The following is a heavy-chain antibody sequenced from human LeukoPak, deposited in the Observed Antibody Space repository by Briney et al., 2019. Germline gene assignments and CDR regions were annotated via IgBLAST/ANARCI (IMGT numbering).Heavy chain of an antibody. CDR2: IYYSGTT. D-gene: IGHD3-3*01. CDR3: ARHGPLYDIWSAQFYFDY. Sequence: SETLSLTCTDYGGSISTFYWSWIRQRPGKGLEWIGYIYYSGTTNYNPSLKSRFTISVDMSKSQFSLTLSSVTVADTALYYCARHGPLYDIWSAQFYFDYWGQGTLVAVSS. J-gene: IGHJ4*02. V-gene: IGHV4-59*08. CDR1: GGSISTFY.